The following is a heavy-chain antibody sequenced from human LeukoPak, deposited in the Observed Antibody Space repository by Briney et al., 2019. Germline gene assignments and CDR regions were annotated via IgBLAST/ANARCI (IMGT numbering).Heavy chain of an antibody. CDR1: GGSISSYY. D-gene: IGHD3-10*01. V-gene: IGHV4-59*01. CDR3: ARLYGSGSYYIDY. J-gene: IGHJ4*02. CDR2: IYYSGST. Sequence: SETLSLTCTVSGGSISSYYWSWIRQPPRKGLEWIGYIYYSGSTNYNPSLKSRVTISVDTSKNQFSLKLSSVTAADTAVYYCARLYGSGSYYIDYWGQGTLVTVSS.